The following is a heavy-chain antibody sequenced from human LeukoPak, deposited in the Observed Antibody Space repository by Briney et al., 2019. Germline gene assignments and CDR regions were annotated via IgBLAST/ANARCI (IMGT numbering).Heavy chain of an antibody. V-gene: IGHV3-11*04. J-gene: IGHJ3*02. Sequence: GGSLRLSCAASGFTFSDYYMSWIRQAPGKGLEWVSYISSSGSTIYYADSVRGRFTISRDNSKNTLYLQMNSLRAEDTAVYYCLSVVRGPRLDAFDIWGQGTMVTVSS. D-gene: IGHD3-10*01. CDR2: ISSSGSTI. CDR1: GFTFSDYY. CDR3: LSVVRGPRLDAFDI.